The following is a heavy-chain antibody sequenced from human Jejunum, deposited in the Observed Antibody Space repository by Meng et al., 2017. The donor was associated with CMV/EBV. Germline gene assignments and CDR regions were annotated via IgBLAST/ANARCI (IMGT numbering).Heavy chain of an antibody. CDR1: GFSFSGCW. D-gene: IGHD6-19*01. Sequence: SCSAAGFSFSGCWMAWVRQAPGKGLEWVANIKHGGSDKYSVDSVKGRFTISRDNAKNSLYLQMNSLRVEDTATYYCASTAGCDYWGQGTLVTVSS. CDR3: ASTAGCDY. J-gene: IGHJ4*02. V-gene: IGHV3-7*01. CDR2: IKHGGSDK.